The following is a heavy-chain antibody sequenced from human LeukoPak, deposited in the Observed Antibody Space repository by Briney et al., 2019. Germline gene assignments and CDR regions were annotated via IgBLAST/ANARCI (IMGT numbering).Heavy chain of an antibody. CDR1: RFTFSSYA. V-gene: IGHV3-23*01. Sequence: GGSLRLSSAASRFTFSSYAMSWVRQTPVKGLEWVSVISGSGGSTSYADSVKGRFTIARDKSKNTLFLQMNSLRAEDTAVYYCAKDRDVWGSLPDYWGQGTLVTVSS. CDR3: AKDRDVWGSLPDY. J-gene: IGHJ4*02. CDR2: ISGSGGST. D-gene: IGHD3-16*01.